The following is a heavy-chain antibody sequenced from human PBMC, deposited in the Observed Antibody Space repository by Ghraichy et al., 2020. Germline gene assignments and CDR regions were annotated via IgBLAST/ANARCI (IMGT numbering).Heavy chain of an antibody. D-gene: IGHD3-10*01. J-gene: IGHJ6*02. V-gene: IGHV1-46*03. Sequence: ASVKLSCKASGYNFANYYIHWVRQAPGQGLEWMGIINPSGGSTTYAQKFHGRVDMTSDSSTSAVYMELSSLRSEDTAQYYCARSSYDSYYYYGIDVWGQGTTVTVTS. CDR1: GYNFANYY. CDR2: INPSGGST. CDR3: ARSSYDSYYYYGIDV.